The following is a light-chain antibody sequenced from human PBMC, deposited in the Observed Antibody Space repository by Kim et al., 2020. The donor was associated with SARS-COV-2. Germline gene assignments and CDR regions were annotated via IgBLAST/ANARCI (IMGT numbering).Light chain of an antibody. CDR1: SSDIGGYKY. CDR3: SSYSGSSASYV. J-gene: IGLJ1*01. CDR2: DVS. Sequence: QSVVTQPASVSGSPGQSITISCTGTSSDIGGYKYVSWYQQHPGKAPKLMTYDVSERPSGVANRFSGSKSGNTASLTISGLQAGDEADYYCSSYSGSSASYVFGTGTKVTVL. V-gene: IGLV2-14*01.